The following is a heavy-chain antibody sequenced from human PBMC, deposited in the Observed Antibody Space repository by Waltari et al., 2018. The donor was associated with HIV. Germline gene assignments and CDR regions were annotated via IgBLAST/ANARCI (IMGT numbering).Heavy chain of an antibody. D-gene: IGHD2-21*02. CDR3: ASIAYCGGDCYPRGMDV. V-gene: IGHV3-66*01. Sequence: EVQLVESGGGLVQPGGSLRLSCAASGFTVISNYMSWVRQAPGKGVGWGSVIDSGGSTYYAESRKGRFTISRDNSKNTLYLQMNSLRAEDTAVYYCASIAYCGGDCYPRGMDVWGQGTTVTVSS. CDR2: IDSGGST. J-gene: IGHJ6*02. CDR1: GFTVISNY.